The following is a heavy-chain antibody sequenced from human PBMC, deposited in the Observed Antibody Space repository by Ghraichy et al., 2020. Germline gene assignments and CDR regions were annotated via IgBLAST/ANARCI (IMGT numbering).Heavy chain of an antibody. CDR3: ARRGTGDYVSFDAFDI. V-gene: IGHV1-18*01. CDR1: GYTFTSYG. CDR2: ISAYNGDT. Sequence: ASVKVSCKASGYTFTSYGISWVRQAPGQGLEWMGWISAYNGDTNYAQKLQDRVTMTTDTSTSTAYMELRSLRSDDTAVYYCARRGTGDYVSFDAFDIWGQGTMVTVSS. D-gene: IGHD4-17*01. J-gene: IGHJ3*02.